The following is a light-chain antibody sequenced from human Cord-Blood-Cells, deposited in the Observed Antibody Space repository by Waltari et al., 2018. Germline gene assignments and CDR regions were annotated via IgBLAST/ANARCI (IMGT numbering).Light chain of an antibody. V-gene: IGKV2-29*02. J-gene: IGKJ2*01. Sequence: DIVMTQTPLSLSVTPGQPASIACKSSQSLLDSDGKTYLYWYLQKPDQSPQLLINEVSSRLSGVPDRVSGRGSGTDFTLKISRVEAEDVGVYYCMQGIHLTFGPWTTLEI. CDR3: MQGIHLT. CDR2: EVS. CDR1: QSLLDSDGKTY.